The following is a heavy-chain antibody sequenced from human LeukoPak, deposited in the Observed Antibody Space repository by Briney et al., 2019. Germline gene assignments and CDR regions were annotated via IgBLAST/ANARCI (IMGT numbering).Heavy chain of an antibody. J-gene: IGHJ6*03. Sequence: PSETLSLTCTVSGGSISSYDGSWIRQPPGKGREWIGYIYYSGSTNYNPSLKGRVTISLHTPKKQFSLKLSSVTGADTDVSYCARGGYSSGSYYYYYYSMDVWGKGTTVTVSS. V-gene: IGHV4-59*01. CDR3: ARGGYSSGSYYYYYYSMDV. CDR2: IYYSGST. D-gene: IGHD5-18*01. CDR1: GGSISSYD.